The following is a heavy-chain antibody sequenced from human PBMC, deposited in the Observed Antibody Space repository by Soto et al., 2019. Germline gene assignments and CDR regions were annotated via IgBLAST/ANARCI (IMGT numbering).Heavy chain of an antibody. CDR3: ARVPGIARMDFDY. CDR1: GGSFSGYY. V-gene: IGHV4-34*01. CDR2: INHSGST. J-gene: IGHJ4*02. D-gene: IGHD1-20*01. Sequence: QVRLQQWGAGLLKPSETLSLTCAVYGGSFSGYYWSWIRQPPGKGLEWIGEINHSGSTNYNPSLKSRVTISVDTSKNQFSLKLSSVTAADTAVYYCARVPGIARMDFDYWGQGTLVTVSS.